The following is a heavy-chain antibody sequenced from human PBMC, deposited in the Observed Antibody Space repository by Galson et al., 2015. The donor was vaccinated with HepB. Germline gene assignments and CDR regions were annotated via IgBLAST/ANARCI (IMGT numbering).Heavy chain of an antibody. V-gene: IGHV3-33*01. CDR2: IWYDGSNK. D-gene: IGHD4-11*01. CDR3: ARDPRNYGHLDVYYYYGMDV. J-gene: IGHJ6*02. CDR1: GFTFSSYG. Sequence: SLRLSCAASGFTFSSYGMHWVRQAPGKGLEWVAVIWYDGSNKYYADSVKGRFTISRDNSKNTLYLQMNSLRAEDTAVYYCARDPRNYGHLDVYYYYGMDVWGQGTTVTVSS.